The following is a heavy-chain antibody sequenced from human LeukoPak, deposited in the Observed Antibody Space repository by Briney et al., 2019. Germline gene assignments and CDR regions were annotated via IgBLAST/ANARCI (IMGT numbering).Heavy chain of an antibody. Sequence: PSETLSLTCTVSGGSISSGDYYWSWIRQPPGKGLEWIGYIYYSGSTYSGSTYYNPSLKSRVTISVNTSKNQFSLKLSSVTAADTAVYYCARDYVTDYWGQGTLVTVSS. CDR3: ARDYVTDY. CDR2: IYYSGSTYSGST. V-gene: IGHV4-30-4*01. CDR1: GGSISSGDYY. J-gene: IGHJ4*02. D-gene: IGHD2-21*02.